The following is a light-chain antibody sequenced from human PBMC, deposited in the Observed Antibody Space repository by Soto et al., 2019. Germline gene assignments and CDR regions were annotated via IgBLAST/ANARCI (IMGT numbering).Light chain of an antibody. CDR3: QQYYRPWT. J-gene: IGKJ1*01. Sequence: DIVMTQSPDSLSVSLGERATINCKSSQSVLYSSNNKNYLAWYQQKPGQPPKLLIYWASTRESGVPDRFSGSESGTDFPLTISSLQAEDVAVYYCQQYYRPWTCGQGTKVEIK. CDR2: WAS. V-gene: IGKV4-1*01. CDR1: QSVLYSSNNKNY.